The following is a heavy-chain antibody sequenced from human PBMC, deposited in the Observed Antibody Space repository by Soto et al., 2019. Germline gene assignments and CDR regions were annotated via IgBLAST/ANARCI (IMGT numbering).Heavy chain of an antibody. J-gene: IGHJ4*02. Sequence: GGSLRLSCAASGFTFSSYAMNWVRQAPGKGLEWVAVIGVNGSNKYYADSVKGRFTISRDNSKNTLYLKMNSLGAEDTAVYYCARFWQIAAAEAVDYWGQGTLVTVSS. D-gene: IGHD6-13*01. V-gene: IGHV3-33*01. CDR3: ARFWQIAAAEAVDY. CDR2: IGVNGSNK. CDR1: GFTFSSYA.